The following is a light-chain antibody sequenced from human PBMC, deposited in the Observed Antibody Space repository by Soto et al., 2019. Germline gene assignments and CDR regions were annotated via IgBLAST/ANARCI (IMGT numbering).Light chain of an antibody. CDR1: QSVSSSY. J-gene: IGKJ1*01. CDR2: DAS. V-gene: IGKV3-20*01. CDR3: QQSYSTPPT. Sequence: IVLTQSPGTLSLSPGERATLSCRASQSVSSSYLAWYQQKPGQAPRLLIYDASTRATGIPDSFSGSGSGTDFTLTISSLQPEDFATYYCQQSYSTPPTFGQGTKVDIK.